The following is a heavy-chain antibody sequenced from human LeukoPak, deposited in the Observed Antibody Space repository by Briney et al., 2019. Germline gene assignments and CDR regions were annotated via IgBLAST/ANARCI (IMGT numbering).Heavy chain of an antibody. V-gene: IGHV4-59*01. D-gene: IGHD5-24*01. CDR2: IYYSGST. Sequence: PSETLSLTCTVSGGSISSYYWSWIRQPPGKGLEWIGYIYYSGSTNYNPSLKSRVTISVDTSKNQFSLKLSSVTAADTAVYYCARDGVWGRDGYNIEGAFDIWGQGTMVTVSS. CDR3: ARDGVWGRDGYNIEGAFDI. J-gene: IGHJ3*02. CDR1: GGSISSYY.